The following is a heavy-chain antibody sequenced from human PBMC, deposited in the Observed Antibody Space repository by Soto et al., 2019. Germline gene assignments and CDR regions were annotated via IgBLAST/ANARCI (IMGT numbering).Heavy chain of an antibody. D-gene: IGHD6-13*01. V-gene: IGHV4-59*08. Sequence: SETLSLTCTVAGCSISSYYWNWIRQPPGKGLEWIGYIYYTGSTNYNPSLKSRVSISVDTSKNQFSLNLNSVTAADTAVYYCARHVAAGRPAFDIWGQGTMVT. CDR2: IYYTGST. J-gene: IGHJ3*02. CDR3: ARHVAAGRPAFDI. CDR1: GCSISSYY.